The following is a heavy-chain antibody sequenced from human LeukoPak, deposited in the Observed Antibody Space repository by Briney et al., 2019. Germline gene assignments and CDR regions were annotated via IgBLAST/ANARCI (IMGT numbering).Heavy chain of an antibody. D-gene: IGHD5-18*01. J-gene: IGHJ4*02. Sequence: ASVKVSCKASGYTFTSYGISWVRQAPGQGLEWMGWISAYNGNTNYAQKLQGRVTMTTDTYTSTVYMELSSLRSEDTAVYYCARDNGYRTPHYFDYWGQGTLVTVSS. V-gene: IGHV1-18*01. CDR3: ARDNGYRTPHYFDY. CDR2: ISAYNGNT. CDR1: GYTFTSYG.